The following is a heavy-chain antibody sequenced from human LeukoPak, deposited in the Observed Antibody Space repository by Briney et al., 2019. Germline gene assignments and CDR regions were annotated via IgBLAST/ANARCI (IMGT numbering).Heavy chain of an antibody. V-gene: IGHV4-34*01. CDR3: ARGKWFDP. CDR2: INHSGST. CDR1: GGSFSGYY. Sequence: PSEALSLTCAVYGGSFSGYYWSWIRQPPGKGLEWIGEINHSGSTNYNPSLKSRVTIPVDTSKNQFSLKLSSVTAADTAVYYCARGKWFDPWGQGTLVTVSS. J-gene: IGHJ5*02.